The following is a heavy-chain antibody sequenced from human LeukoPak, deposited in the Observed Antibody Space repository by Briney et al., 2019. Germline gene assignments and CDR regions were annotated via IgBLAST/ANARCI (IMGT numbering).Heavy chain of an antibody. Sequence: SETLSLTCTVSGGSISSGGYYWRWIRQHPGKGLEWIGYIYYSGSTYYNPSLKSRVTISVDTSKNQFSLKLSSVTAADTAVYYCARELRDLRWGTILDYWGQGTLVTVSS. V-gene: IGHV4-31*03. CDR1: GGSISSGGYY. D-gene: IGHD4-23*01. CDR2: IYYSGST. J-gene: IGHJ4*02. CDR3: ARELRDLRWGTILDY.